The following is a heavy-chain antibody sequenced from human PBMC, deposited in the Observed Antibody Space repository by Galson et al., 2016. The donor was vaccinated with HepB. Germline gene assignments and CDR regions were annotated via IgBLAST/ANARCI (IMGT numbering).Heavy chain of an antibody. CDR2: ITASGDNT. D-gene: IGHD3-10*01. J-gene: IGHJ5*02. CDR3: ARALQWLRRFDP. V-gene: IGHV3-23*01. Sequence: SLRLSCAASGFTFSTYAMNWVRQAPGKGLEWVSAITASGDNTYYADSVKGRFAISRVNSNNTLFLQMNSLTAEDTVIYYCARALQWLRRFDPWGQGTLVTVSS. CDR1: GFTFSTYA.